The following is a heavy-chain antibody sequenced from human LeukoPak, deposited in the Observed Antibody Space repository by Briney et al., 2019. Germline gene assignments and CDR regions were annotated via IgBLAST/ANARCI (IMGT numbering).Heavy chain of an antibody. J-gene: IGHJ5*02. CDR1: GYTFTSYY. V-gene: IGHV1-8*02. CDR3: ARVRYFDWLFTP. D-gene: IGHD3-9*01. Sequence: ASVKVSCKASGYTFTSYYIHWVRQATGQGLEWMGWMNPNSGNTGYAQKFQGRVTMTRNTSISTAYMELSSLRSEDTAVYYCARVRYFDWLFTPWGQGTLVTVSS. CDR2: MNPNSGNT.